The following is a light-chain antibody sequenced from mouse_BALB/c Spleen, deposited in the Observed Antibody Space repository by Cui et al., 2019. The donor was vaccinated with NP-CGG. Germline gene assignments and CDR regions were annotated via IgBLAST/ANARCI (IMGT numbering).Light chain of an antibody. CDR2: GTN. CDR3: ALWYSNHWV. CDR1: TGAVTTSNY. V-gene: IGLV1*01. J-gene: IGLJ1*01. Sequence: QAVVTQESALTTSPGETVTLTCRSSTGAVTTSNYANWVQEKLDHLFPGLIGGTNNRPPGVPARFSGSLIGDKAALTITGAQTEDEAIYFCALWYSNHWVFGGGTKLTVL.